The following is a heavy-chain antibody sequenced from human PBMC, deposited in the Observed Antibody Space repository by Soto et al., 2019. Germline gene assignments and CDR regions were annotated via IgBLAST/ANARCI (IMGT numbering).Heavy chain of an antibody. CDR3: AKDGGPVYCNSPGCSAKHFDY. V-gene: IGHV3-30*18. J-gene: IGHJ4*02. CDR1: GFTFSNYA. Sequence: QVQLVESGGGVVQPGRSLRLSCAASGFTFSNYAMHWVRQAPGKGLEWLAIISYDGDNEYYADSVRGRFTISSDNSKNTLNLQTNNLIHEDTAVYYCAKDGGPVYCNSPGCSAKHFDYWGQGTLVTVSS. CDR2: ISYDGDNE. D-gene: IGHD2-2*01.